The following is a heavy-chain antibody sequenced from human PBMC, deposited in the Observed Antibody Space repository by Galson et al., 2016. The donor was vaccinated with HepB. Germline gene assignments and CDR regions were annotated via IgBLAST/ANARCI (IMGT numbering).Heavy chain of an antibody. J-gene: IGHJ4*02. CDR2: IGGKAYGGTT. Sequence: SLRLSCAASGFTFGDYAMSWVRQAPGKGLEWVGFIGGKAYGGTTRYAASVKGRFTISRDDSTSIAYLHMDSLKTEDTAVYFCARHHLLYCSGGSCYGVDYWGQGTLVTVSS. V-gene: IGHV3-49*04. CDR3: ARHHLLYCSGGSCYGVDY. D-gene: IGHD2-15*01. CDR1: GFTFGDYA.